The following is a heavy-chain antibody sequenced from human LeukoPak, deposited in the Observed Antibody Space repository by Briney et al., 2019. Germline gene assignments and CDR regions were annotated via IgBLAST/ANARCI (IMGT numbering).Heavy chain of an antibody. J-gene: IGHJ4*02. CDR2: IHASGPT. CDR1: GGSISTYY. V-gene: IGHV4-4*09. Sequence: SETLSLTCTVSGGSISTYYWSWIRRPPGKGLEWIAYIHASGPTNYNPSLKSRITISVDTSKKQFSLKLSSVTAADTAVYYCARHDAGIAARPFDNWGQGTLVTVSS. CDR3: ARHDAGIAARPFDN. D-gene: IGHD6-6*01.